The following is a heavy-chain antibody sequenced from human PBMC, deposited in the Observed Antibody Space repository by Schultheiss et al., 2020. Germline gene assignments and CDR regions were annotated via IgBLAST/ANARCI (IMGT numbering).Heavy chain of an antibody. Sequence: GGSLRLSCAASGFRFSNYWMSWVRQAPGKGLEWVANIKHDGSEIHYVDSLKGRITISRDNAKNSLYLQMSSLRAEDTAVYYCAREDYYESGRVHWGQGTLVTVSS. CDR1: GFRFSNYW. CDR2: IKHDGSEI. D-gene: IGHD3-10*01. V-gene: IGHV3-7*01. J-gene: IGHJ4*02. CDR3: AREDYYESGRVH.